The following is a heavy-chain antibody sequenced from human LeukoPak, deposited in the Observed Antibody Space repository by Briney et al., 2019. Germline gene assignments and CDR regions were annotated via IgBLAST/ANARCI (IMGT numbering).Heavy chain of an antibody. CDR2: ISGSGGST. J-gene: IGHJ4*02. Sequence: GGSLRLSCAASGFTFSNSAMSWVRQAPGKGLEWVSAISGSGGSTYYAGSVKGRFTISRDNSKNTLYLQMNSLRAEDTAVYYCAKRDGGYDFIDYWGQGTLVTVSS. V-gene: IGHV3-23*01. CDR3: AKRDGGYDFIDY. D-gene: IGHD5-12*01. CDR1: GFTFSNSA.